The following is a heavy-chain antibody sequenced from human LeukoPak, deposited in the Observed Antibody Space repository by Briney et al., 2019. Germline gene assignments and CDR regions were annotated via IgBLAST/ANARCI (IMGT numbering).Heavy chain of an antibody. CDR1: DSTFSSFS. V-gene: IGHV3-21*01. Sequence: VGSLCLSRAASDSTFSSFSMRWVRQAPGKGLFWVAAISSRSAHIYYADSVKGRFTISRDNAKKSLYLEMNNLRADDTAVYYCARDRSTSRYYHGMDVWGPG. J-gene: IGHJ6*02. CDR2: ISSRSAHI. D-gene: IGHD2-2*01. CDR3: ARDRSTSRYYHGMDV.